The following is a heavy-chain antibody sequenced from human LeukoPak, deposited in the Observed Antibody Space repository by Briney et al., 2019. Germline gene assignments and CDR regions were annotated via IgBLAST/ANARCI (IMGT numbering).Heavy chain of an antibody. Sequence: PGGSLRLSCAASGFTFDSYTMNWVRQAPGKGLEWVSSISTSSSYIYYADSVKGRFTISRDNAKNSLYLQMNSLRAEDTAVYYCARLQGGTDWYYFDYWGQGTLVTVSS. D-gene: IGHD3-9*01. CDR1: GFTFDSYT. V-gene: IGHV3-21*01. CDR3: ARLQGGTDWYYFDY. J-gene: IGHJ4*02. CDR2: ISTSSSYI.